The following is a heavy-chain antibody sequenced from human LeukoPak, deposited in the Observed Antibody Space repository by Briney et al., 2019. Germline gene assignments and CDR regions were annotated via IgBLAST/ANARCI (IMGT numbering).Heavy chain of an antibody. J-gene: IGHJ6*03. Sequence: GGSLRLSCAASGFTVSSNYMSWVRQAPGKGLEWVSVIYSGGSTYYADSVKGRFTISRDNSKNTVYLQMNSLRAEDTAVYYCAKGWGPASHPFTDYYFMDVWGKGTTVTVSS. V-gene: IGHV3-53*01. CDR1: GFTVSSNY. D-gene: IGHD2-2*01. CDR2: IYSGGST. CDR3: AKGWGPASHPFTDYYFMDV.